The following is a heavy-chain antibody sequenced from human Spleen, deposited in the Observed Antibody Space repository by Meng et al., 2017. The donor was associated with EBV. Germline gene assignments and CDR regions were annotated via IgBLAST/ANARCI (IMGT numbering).Heavy chain of an antibody. D-gene: IGHD6-13*01. CDR3: ARDTEAPGTWFDY. CDR1: GGSFSGYY. J-gene: IGHJ4*02. Sequence: QVQIEQWGAGLLKPAETLSLTCAVYGGSFSGYYWSWIRQSPGKGLEWIGEIHYRGNTKYNPSLKSRVTISGDTSRNQIFLELASVTAADTAVYYCARDTEAPGTWFDYWGQGTLVTVSS. V-gene: IGHV4-34*02. CDR2: IHYRGNT.